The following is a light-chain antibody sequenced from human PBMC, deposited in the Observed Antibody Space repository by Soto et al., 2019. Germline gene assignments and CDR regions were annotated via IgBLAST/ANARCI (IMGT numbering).Light chain of an antibody. CDR1: SSDVGAYNY. CDR3: ASYASTTTLV. V-gene: IGLV2-14*03. Sequence: QSALTQPASVSGSPGQSITISCTGTSSDVGAYNYVSWYQHHPGKAPNLIILGVTNRPSGVSNRFSGSKSVNTASLTISGIQAEDEAAYYCASYASTTTLVFGGGTKLTVL. J-gene: IGLJ2*01. CDR2: GVT.